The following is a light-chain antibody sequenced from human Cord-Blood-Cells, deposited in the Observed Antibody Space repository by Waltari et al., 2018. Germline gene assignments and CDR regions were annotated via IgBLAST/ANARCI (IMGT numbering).Light chain of an antibody. J-gene: IGLJ3*02. CDR1: SSDVGSYNL. Sequence: QSALTQPASVSGSPGQSITISCTGTSSDVGSYNLVSWYQQHPGKSPKLMIYEVSKRPSGVSNRFSGSMSGNTASLTISGLQAEDEADYYCCSYAGSSTFVVFGGGTKLTVL. CDR2: EVS. V-gene: IGLV2-23*02. CDR3: CSYAGSSTFVV.